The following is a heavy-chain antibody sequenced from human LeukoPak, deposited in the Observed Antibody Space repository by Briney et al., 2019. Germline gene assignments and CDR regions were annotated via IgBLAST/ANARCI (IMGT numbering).Heavy chain of an antibody. D-gene: IGHD6-6*01. J-gene: IGHJ1*01. CDR3: ARDLSSSSTAYLHH. V-gene: IGHV3-21*01. Sequence: GGSLRLSCAASVFTFSSYSMNWVRQAPGKGLEWVSSISSRSTYIYYADSVKGRFTISRDDAKNSLYLQMNSLRAEHTAVYYCARDLSSSSTAYLHHWGQGTLVTVSS. CDR2: ISSRSTYI. CDR1: VFTFSSYS.